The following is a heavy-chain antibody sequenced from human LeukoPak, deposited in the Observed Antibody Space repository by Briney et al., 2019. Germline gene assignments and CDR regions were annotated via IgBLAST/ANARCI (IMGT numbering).Heavy chain of an antibody. Sequence: GWSPRLSCAASGFTFSSYWMNWARQAPGEGLEWVAVISYDGNKEYYVDSVKGRFTISRDNSKNMLYLQMDSLRAEDTAVYHCARERATSTSTWSFDYWGQGTLVTVSS. J-gene: IGHJ4*02. CDR1: GFTFSSYW. D-gene: IGHD2-2*01. CDR3: ARERATSTSTWSFDY. CDR2: ISYDGNKE. V-gene: IGHV3-30*03.